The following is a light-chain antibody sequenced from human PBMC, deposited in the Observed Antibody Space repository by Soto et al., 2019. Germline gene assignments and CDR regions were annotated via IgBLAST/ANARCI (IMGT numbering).Light chain of an antibody. V-gene: IGLV2-8*01. CDR1: NSDVGGYNY. Sequence: QSVLTQPPSASGSPGQLVAISCTGTNSDVGGYNYVSWYQHHPGKVPKLMIYEVTKRPSGVPDRFSGSKSGNTASLTVSGLQAEDEAEYYCSSYTSNYIVVLGGGTKLTVL. CDR2: EVT. J-gene: IGLJ2*01. CDR3: SSYTSNYIVV.